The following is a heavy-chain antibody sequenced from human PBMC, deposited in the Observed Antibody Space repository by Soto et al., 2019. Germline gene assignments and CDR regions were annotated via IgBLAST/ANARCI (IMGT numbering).Heavy chain of an antibody. D-gene: IGHD3-22*01. CDR1: GGSISSYY. J-gene: IGHJ3*02. V-gene: IGHV4-59*01. Sequence: QVQLQESGPGLVKPSETLSLTCSVSGGSISSYYWSWIRQPPGKGLEWIAYIYYSVTSYNPSIKSRVSISLDTSKNQFSLKLSSVTASDTAVYYCARTYDGSGPNSGGYSFDIWGQGTMVTVSS. CDR2: IYYSVT. CDR3: ARTYDGSGPNSGGYSFDI.